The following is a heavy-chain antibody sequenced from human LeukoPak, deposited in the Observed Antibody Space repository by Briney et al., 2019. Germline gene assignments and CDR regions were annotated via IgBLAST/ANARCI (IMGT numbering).Heavy chain of an antibody. CDR1: GYSISSGYY. Sequence: SETLSLTCTVSGYSISSGYYWGWIRQPPGKGLEWIGSIYHSGSTYYNPSLKSRVTISVDTSKNQFSLKLSSVTAADTAVYYCARVGRYYYDSRRAFDIWGQGTMVTVSS. CDR2: IYHSGST. D-gene: IGHD3-22*01. J-gene: IGHJ3*02. V-gene: IGHV4-38-2*02. CDR3: ARVGRYYYDSRRAFDI.